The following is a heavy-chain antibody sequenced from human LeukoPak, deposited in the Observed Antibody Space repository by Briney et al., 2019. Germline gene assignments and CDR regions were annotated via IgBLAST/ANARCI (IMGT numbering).Heavy chain of an antibody. CDR1: GFTFSNAW. D-gene: IGHD3-9*01. J-gene: IGHJ5*02. CDR3: TTVLFTHDILTGYCSP. CDR2: IKSKTDGGTT. Sequence: PGGSLRLSCAASGFTFSNAWMSWVRQAPGKGLEWVGRIKSKTDGGTTVYADPVKDRFTISRDDSKDTLYLQMNSLKTEDTAVYYCTTVLFTHDILTGYCSPWGQGTLVTVSS. V-gene: IGHV3-15*01.